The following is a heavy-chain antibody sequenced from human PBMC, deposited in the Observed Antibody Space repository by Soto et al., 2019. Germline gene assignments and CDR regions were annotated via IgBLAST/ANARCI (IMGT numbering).Heavy chain of an antibody. Sequence: QLQLRESGPGLLNPSETLSLTCTVSGGSIDTSNVYWGCVRQSPGMRLEWIGNVFHSGATYYNPSLQSRITIAGDTSMTHFSLKLSSLTAGDTAVFYCVKMSASHSEFEYWGQGVMVSVSS. CDR1: GGSIDTSNVY. CDR3: VKMSASHSEFEY. J-gene: IGHJ4*02. V-gene: IGHV4-39*02. D-gene: IGHD3-3*01. CDR2: VFHSGAT.